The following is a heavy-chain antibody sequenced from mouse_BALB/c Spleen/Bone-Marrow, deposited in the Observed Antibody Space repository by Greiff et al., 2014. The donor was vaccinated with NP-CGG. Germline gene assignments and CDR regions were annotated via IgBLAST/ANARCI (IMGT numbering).Heavy chain of an antibody. CDR1: GFNFSRYW. Sequence: EVQVVESGGGLVQPGGSLKLSCAALGFNFSRYWMSWVRQAPGKGLEWIGEINPDSNTINYTPSLKDKFIISRDNAKNTLYLQMSKVRSEDTALYYCSRLGYYGGFAYWGQGTLVTVSA. CDR2: INPDSNTI. D-gene: IGHD2-3*01. CDR3: SRLGYYGGFAY. J-gene: IGHJ3*01. V-gene: IGHV4-1*02.